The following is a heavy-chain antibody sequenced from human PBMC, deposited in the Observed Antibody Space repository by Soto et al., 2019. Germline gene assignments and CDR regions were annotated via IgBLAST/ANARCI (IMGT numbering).Heavy chain of an antibody. D-gene: IGHD6-19*01. Sequence: DVQLVESGGGLVQPGGSLRLSCAASGFTFSSYWMHWVRQAPEKGLVWVSRINTDGSSTTYADSVKGRFTISRDNAKSTLYLQIHSLRAEDTAVYYCARDQSVAGPTTFCDPWGQGTLVIVSS. J-gene: IGHJ5*02. CDR2: INTDGSST. V-gene: IGHV3-74*01. CDR1: GFTFSSYW. CDR3: ARDQSVAGPTTFCDP.